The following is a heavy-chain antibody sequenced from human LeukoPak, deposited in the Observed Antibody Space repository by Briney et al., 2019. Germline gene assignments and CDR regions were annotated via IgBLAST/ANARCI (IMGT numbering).Heavy chain of an antibody. J-gene: IGHJ4*02. CDR1: GFTFSSYA. D-gene: IGHD3-22*01. CDR3: AKDLGGDYYDSSGYYPDPLDY. V-gene: IGHV3-23*01. Sequence: PGGSLRLSCAASGFTFSSYAMSWVRQAPGKGLEWVSAISGSGGSTYYADSVKGRFTISRDNSKNTLYLQMNSLRAEDTAVYYCAKDLGGDYYDSSGYYPDPLDYWGQGTLVTVSS. CDR2: ISGSGGST.